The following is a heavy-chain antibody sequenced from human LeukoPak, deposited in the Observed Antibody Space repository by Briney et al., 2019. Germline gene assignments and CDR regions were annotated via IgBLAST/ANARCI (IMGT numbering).Heavy chain of an antibody. Sequence: GASVKVSCKASGYTFATYGFCWVRQAPGHGLEWMGWISSNTGKTDYAQKFQGRVTLTTDTSTSTAYMELRSLRPDDTALYYCAKVAGDRMDYWGQGTLLTVS. CDR2: ISSNTGKT. CDR3: AKVAGDRMDY. V-gene: IGHV1-18*01. J-gene: IGHJ4*02. D-gene: IGHD6-13*01. CDR1: GYTFATYG.